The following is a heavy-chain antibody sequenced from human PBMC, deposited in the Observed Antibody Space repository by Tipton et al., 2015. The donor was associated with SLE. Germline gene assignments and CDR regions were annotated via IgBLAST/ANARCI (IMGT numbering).Heavy chain of an antibody. CDR3: AKRGGAWNAALYTFDV. CDR2: IYPGDSET. CDR1: GYTFINSW. V-gene: IGHV5-51*03. D-gene: IGHD1-1*01. J-gene: IGHJ3*01. Sequence: VQLVQSGAEVKKPGESLKISCKGSGYTFINSWLGWVRQMPGKGLEWVGIIYPGDSETRYSPSFEGHVTISTDKSVSTAYLYWANLKASDSGIYYCAKRGGAWNAALYTFDVWGQGTAVTVSS.